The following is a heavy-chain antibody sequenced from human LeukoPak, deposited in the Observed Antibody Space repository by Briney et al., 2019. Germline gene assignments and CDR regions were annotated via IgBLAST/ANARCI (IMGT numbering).Heavy chain of an antibody. V-gene: IGHV4-31*03. Sequence: SETLSLTCTVSGGSISSGGYYWSWIRQHPGKGLEWIGYIYYSGSTYYNPSLKSRVTISVDTSKNQFSLKLSSVTAADTAVYHCARSETYYYGSGSSNWFDPWGQGTLVTVSS. J-gene: IGHJ5*02. D-gene: IGHD3-10*01. CDR1: GGSISSGGYY. CDR3: ARSETYYYGSGSSNWFDP. CDR2: IYYSGST.